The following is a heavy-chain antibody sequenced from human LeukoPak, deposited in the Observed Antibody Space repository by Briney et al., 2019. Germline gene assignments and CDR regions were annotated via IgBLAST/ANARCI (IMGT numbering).Heavy chain of an antibody. J-gene: IGHJ4*02. D-gene: IGHD3-10*01. CDR3: ARKTGPRGVDY. CDR1: GYSISSGYY. Sequence: SETLSLTCTVSGYSISSGYYWGWIRQPPGKGLEWIGSGSTYYNPSLKSRVTISVDRSKNQFSLKLSSVTAADTAVYYCARKTGPRGVDYWGPGTLVTVSS. V-gene: IGHV4-38-2*02. CDR2: SGST.